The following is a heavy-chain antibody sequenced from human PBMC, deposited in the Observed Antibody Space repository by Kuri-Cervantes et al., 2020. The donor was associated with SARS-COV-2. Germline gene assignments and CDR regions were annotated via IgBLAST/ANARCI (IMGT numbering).Heavy chain of an antibody. CDR3: ATHNRQDYYYYGMDV. Sequence: SVKVSCKASGGTFSNYAISWVRQAPGQGLEWMGGIIPIFGTANYAQKFQGRVTMTEDTSTDTAYMELSSLRSEDTAVYYCATHNRQDYYYYGMDVWGQGTTVTVSS. CDR1: GGTFSNYA. V-gene: IGHV1-69*06. J-gene: IGHJ6*02. CDR2: IIPIFGTA. D-gene: IGHD4-23*01.